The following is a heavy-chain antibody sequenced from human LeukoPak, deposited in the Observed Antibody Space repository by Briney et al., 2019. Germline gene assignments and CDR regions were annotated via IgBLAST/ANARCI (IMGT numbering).Heavy chain of an antibody. CDR3: ARVGYYESSGYYAY. CDR1: GYTFTSYA. D-gene: IGHD3-22*01. CDR2: INPNSGGT. J-gene: IGHJ4*02. Sequence: ASVKVSCKASGYTFTSYAVNGVRQAPGQGLGWMGRINPNSGGTNYAQKFQRRVTMTRDTSISTVYMELSRLRSDDTAVYYCARVGYYESSGYYAYWGQGTLVTVSS. V-gene: IGHV1-2*06.